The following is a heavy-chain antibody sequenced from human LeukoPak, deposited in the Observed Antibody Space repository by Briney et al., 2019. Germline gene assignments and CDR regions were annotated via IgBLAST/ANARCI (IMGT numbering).Heavy chain of an antibody. J-gene: IGHJ4*02. CDR3: ARGIVVAGHYSDY. CDR1: GFTFSSYS. V-gene: IGHV3-48*04. CDR2: ISSSSSTI. D-gene: IGHD6-19*01. Sequence: PGGSLRLSCAASGFTFSSYSMNWVRQAPGKGLEWVSYISSSSSTIYYADSVKGRFTISRDNAKNSLYLQMNSLRAEDTAVFYCARGIVVAGHYSDYWGQGTLVTVSS.